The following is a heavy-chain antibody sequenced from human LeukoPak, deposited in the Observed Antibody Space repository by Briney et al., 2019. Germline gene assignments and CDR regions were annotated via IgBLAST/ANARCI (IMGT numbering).Heavy chain of an antibody. V-gene: IGHV3-74*01. Sequence: PGGSLRLSCAASGSTFSSHWMHWVRQAPEKGLVGVSHINADGSGTYYAASVKGRFTISRDNAKNTLYLQMHSLTAEDTAVYYCVRGALRDCSYTSCTRGNWFDPWGKGTRVTVSS. J-gene: IGHJ5*02. CDR2: INADGSGT. CDR3: VRGALRDCSYTSCTRGNWFDP. D-gene: IGHD2-2*01. CDR1: GSTFSSHW.